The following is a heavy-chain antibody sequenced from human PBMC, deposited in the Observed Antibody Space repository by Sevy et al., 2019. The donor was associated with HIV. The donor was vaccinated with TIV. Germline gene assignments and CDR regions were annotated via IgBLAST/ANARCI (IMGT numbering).Heavy chain of an antibody. J-gene: IGHJ4*02. V-gene: IGHV3-74*01. D-gene: IGHD3-22*01. CDR2: INGDGSST. CDR1: GFTFSNYW. CDR3: ARGPYYRDTNTYFFMHY. Sequence: GGSLRLSCAGSGFTFSNYWMHWVRQAPGKGLVWVSRINGDGSSTNYADSVTGRFTISRDNAKNTLYLQMNRLRAEDTDVYYCARGPYYRDTNTYFFMHYWGQGTLVTVSS.